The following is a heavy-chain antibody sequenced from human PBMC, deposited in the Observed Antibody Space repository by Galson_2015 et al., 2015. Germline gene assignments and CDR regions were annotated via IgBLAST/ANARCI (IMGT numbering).Heavy chain of an antibody. CDR3: ARDYQHGTDV. CDR1: GDSVSSNSAA. CDR2: TFYRSKWYN. Sequence: CAISGDSVSSNSAAWNWIRQSPSRGLEWLGRTFYRSKWYNDYALSLKSRITINPDTSKNQFSLQVNSVTPEDTAVYYCARDYQHGTDVWGQGTTVTVSS. J-gene: IGHJ6*02. V-gene: IGHV6-1*01.